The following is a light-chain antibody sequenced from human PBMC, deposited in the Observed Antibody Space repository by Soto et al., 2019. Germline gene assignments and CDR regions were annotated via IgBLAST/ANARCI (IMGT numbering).Light chain of an antibody. CDR2: GAS. CDR3: QQYASSPLT. V-gene: IGKV3-20*01. CDR1: QSVRSNY. Sequence: EIVLTQSPGTLSLSSGERATLSCRASQSVRSNYLAWYQQTPGQAPRLLIYGASSRATGIPDRFGGSGSGTDFTLTISRLEPEDFAVYYCQQYASSPLTFGGGTKVEIK. J-gene: IGKJ4*01.